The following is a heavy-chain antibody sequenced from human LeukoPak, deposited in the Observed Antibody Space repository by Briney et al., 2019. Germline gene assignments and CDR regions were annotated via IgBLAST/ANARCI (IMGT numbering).Heavy chain of an antibody. Sequence: GASVKVSCKASGYTFTSYGISWVRQAPGQGLEWMGWISAYNGNTNYAQKLRGRVTMTTDTSTSTAYMELRSLRSDDTAVYYCARDAPIVGAMVDYYGMDVWGQGTTVTVSS. D-gene: IGHD1-26*01. CDR1: GYTFTSYG. J-gene: IGHJ6*02. V-gene: IGHV1-18*01. CDR3: ARDAPIVGAMVDYYGMDV. CDR2: ISAYNGNT.